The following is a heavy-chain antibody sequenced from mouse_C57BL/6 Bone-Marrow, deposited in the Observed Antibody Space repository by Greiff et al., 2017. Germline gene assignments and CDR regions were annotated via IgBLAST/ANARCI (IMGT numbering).Heavy chain of an antibody. J-gene: IGHJ3*01. CDR1: GYAFSSSW. V-gene: IGHV1-82*01. CDR2: IYPGDGDT. CDR3: ARGGYDAWFAY. Sequence: QVQLQQSGPELVKPGASVKISCKASGYAFSSSWLNWVKQRPGTGLEWIGRIYPGDGDTNSNGKFKGKATLTADKSSSTAYMQLSSLTSEDSAVYFCARGGYDAWFAYWGQGTLVTVSA. D-gene: IGHD2-2*01.